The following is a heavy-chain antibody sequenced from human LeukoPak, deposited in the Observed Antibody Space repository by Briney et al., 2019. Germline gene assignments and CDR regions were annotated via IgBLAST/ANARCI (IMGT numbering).Heavy chain of an antibody. CDR2: INQSGRT. V-gene: IGHV4-34*01. CDR3: ARVGSYDSSGYYFTD. J-gene: IGHJ4*02. D-gene: IGHD3-22*01. CDR1: GGSFSGYY. Sequence: SETLSLTCAVYGGSFSGYYWSWIRQVPGKGLEWLGEINQSGRTNYNPSLKSRVTISVDPSKNQISLNLSFVTATDTAVYYCARVGSYDSSGYYFTDWGQGTPVTVSS.